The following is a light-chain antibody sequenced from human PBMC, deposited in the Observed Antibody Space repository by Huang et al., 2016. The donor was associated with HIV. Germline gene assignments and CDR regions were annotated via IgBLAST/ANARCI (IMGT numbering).Light chain of an antibody. CDR2: GAA. J-gene: IGKJ5*01. Sequence: EIVMTQSPATLSESPGERATLSCRASQSVSSNLALYQQKPGKAPRLLIYGAARRDTGNPARFSGSGSGTAFTLTISSLQSEDFELYYCQQYNKWPPTFGQGTRLEMK. CDR1: QSVSSN. V-gene: IGKV3-15*01. CDR3: QQYNKWPPT.